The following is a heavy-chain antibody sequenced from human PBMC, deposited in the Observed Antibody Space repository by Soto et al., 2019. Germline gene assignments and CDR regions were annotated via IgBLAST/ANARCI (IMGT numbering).Heavy chain of an antibody. CDR3: AKDRPSGSRPYYYGMDV. Sequence: QVQLVESGGGVVQLGRSLRLSCAASGFTFSSYGMHWVRQAPGKGLEWVAVISYDGSNKYYADSVKGRFTISRDNSKNTLYLQMNSLRAEDTAVYYCAKDRPSGSRPYYYGMDVWGQGTTVTVSS. CDR2: ISYDGSNK. CDR1: GFTFSSYG. J-gene: IGHJ6*02. V-gene: IGHV3-30*18. D-gene: IGHD1-26*01.